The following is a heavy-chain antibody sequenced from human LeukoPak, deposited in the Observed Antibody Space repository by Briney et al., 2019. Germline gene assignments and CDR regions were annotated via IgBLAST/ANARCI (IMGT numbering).Heavy chain of an antibody. V-gene: IGHV1-2*06. Sequence: GASVTVSCTASGYTFTGYYMHWVRQAPGQGLEWMGRINPNSGGTNYAQKFQGRVTMTRDTSTSTVYMELSSLRSEDTAVYYCARAGEAAAGPFDYWGQGTLVTVSS. CDR1: GYTFTGYY. CDR2: INPNSGGT. CDR3: ARAGEAAAGPFDY. D-gene: IGHD6-13*01. J-gene: IGHJ4*02.